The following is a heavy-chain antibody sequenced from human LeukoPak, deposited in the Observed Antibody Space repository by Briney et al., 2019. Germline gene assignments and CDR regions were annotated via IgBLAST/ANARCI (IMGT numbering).Heavy chain of an antibody. CDR2: IYNSGST. V-gene: IGHV4-61*01. D-gene: IGHD7-27*01. CDR3: ARDRTTWGRMGY. J-gene: IGHJ4*02. CDR1: GDSISGGLYS. Sequence: PSETLSLTCTVSGDSISGGLYSWSWMRQSPGKGLEWIGCIYNSGSTNYSTTYNPSLKSRVTISVDTSKKQFSLKLSSVTAADTAIYYCARDRTTWGRMGYWGQGTLVTVSS.